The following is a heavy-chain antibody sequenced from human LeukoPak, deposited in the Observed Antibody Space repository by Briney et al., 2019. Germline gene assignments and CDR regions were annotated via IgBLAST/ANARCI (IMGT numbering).Heavy chain of an antibody. J-gene: IGHJ4*02. Sequence: SVKVSCKASGYTFTSYDINWVRQATGQGLEWMGRIIPILGIANYAQKFQGRVTITADKSTSTAYMELSSLRSEDTAVYYCARGSIAAAVGYWGQGTLVTVSS. CDR2: IIPILGIA. V-gene: IGHV1-69*04. CDR1: GYTFTSYD. D-gene: IGHD6-13*01. CDR3: ARGSIAAAVGY.